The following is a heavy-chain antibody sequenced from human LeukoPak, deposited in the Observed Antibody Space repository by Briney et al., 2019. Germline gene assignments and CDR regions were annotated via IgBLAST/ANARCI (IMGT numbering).Heavy chain of an antibody. V-gene: IGHV4-38-2*02. CDR3: ARVPVGIPRAFDI. D-gene: IGHD2-21*01. CDR2: IYHSGST. J-gene: IGHJ3*02. Sequence: SETLSLTCTVSGYSISSGYYWGWIRQPPGKGLEWIGSIYHSGSTYYNPSLKSRVTISVDTSKNQFSLKLSSVTAADTAVYYCARVPVGIPRAFDIWGQGTMVTVSS. CDR1: GYSISSGYY.